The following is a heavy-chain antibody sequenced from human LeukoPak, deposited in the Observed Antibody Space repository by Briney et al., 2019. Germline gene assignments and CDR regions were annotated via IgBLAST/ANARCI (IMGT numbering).Heavy chain of an antibody. J-gene: IGHJ4*02. Sequence: GGSLRLSCSASGFTFSSYVMHWVRPAPGKGLEYVSGISGDGTSTYYADSVKGRFPISRDNSKNTLYVQMTSLRAEDTAVYYCVYQVQGVVEWGQGTLVPVSS. CDR3: VYQVQGVVE. V-gene: IGHV3-64*05. CDR2: ISGDGTST. D-gene: IGHD2-15*01. CDR1: GFTFSSYV.